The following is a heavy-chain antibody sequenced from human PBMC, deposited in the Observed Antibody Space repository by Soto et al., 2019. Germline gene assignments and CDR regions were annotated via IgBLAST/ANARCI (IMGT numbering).Heavy chain of an antibody. D-gene: IGHD2-15*01. V-gene: IGHV4-59*01. Sequence: SETLSLTCTVSGGSISSYYWSWIRQPPGKGLEWIGYIHYSGSTNYNLSLKSRVTISVDTSKNQFSLKLSSVTAADTAVYYCARVGKYCSGGSCYSVYFDYWGQGTLVTVSS. CDR3: ARVGKYCSGGSCYSVYFDY. CDR1: GGSISSYY. CDR2: IHYSGST. J-gene: IGHJ4*02.